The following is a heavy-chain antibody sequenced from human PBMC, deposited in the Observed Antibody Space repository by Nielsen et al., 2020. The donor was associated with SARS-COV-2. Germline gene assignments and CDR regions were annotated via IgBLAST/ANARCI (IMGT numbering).Heavy chain of an antibody. CDR2: IRMSDGAT. Sequence: GGSLRLSCTASGFALSAYGMDWVSQVPGRGLEWLAHIRMSDGATQYADSVRGRFTISRDNAKNSLYLQMNSLRDEDTAVYFCAKELEVCCHYMDVWGKGTTVTVSS. V-gene: IGHV3-48*02. CDR3: AKELEVCCHYMDV. J-gene: IGHJ6*03. CDR1: GFALSAYG. D-gene: IGHD5/OR15-5a*01.